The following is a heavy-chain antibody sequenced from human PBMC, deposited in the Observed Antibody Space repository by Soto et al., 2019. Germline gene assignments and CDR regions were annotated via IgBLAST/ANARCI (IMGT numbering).Heavy chain of an antibody. CDR3: ATMNGYFEY. V-gene: IGHV3-23*01. CDR1: GFRFSSYS. J-gene: IGHJ4*02. CDR2: ITATGGRT. Sequence: GGSLRLSCADSGFRFSSYSMSWVRQTPGKGLEWVAAITATGGRTYYADSVTGRFTISRDNSKKTHYLQMTSLRAEDTAMYYCATMNGYFEYWGQGTPVTVSS. D-gene: IGHD3-22*01.